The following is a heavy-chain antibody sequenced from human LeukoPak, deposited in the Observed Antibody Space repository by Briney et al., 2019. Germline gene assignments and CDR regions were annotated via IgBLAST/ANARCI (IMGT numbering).Heavy chain of an antibody. V-gene: IGHV4-59*01. CDR3: ARGGIAAAGYYYYGMDV. CDR2: ISYSGST. Sequence: SETLSLTCTVSGGSISSYYWTWIRQTPGKGLEWIGYISYSGSTNYNPSLKSRVTISVDTSKNQFSLKLSSVTDADTAVYYCARGGIAAAGYYYYGMDVWGQGTTVTVSS. J-gene: IGHJ6*02. D-gene: IGHD6-13*01. CDR1: GGSISSYY.